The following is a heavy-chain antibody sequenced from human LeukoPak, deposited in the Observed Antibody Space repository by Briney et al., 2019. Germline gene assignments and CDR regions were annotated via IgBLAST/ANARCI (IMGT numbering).Heavy chain of an antibody. CDR2: INHSGST. D-gene: IGHD5-12*01. CDR1: GGSFSGYY. CDR3: ARTTEGYAGGPGYSYYYYMDV. J-gene: IGHJ6*03. V-gene: IGHV4-34*01. Sequence: SETLSLTCAVYGGSFSGYYWSWIRQPPGKVLEWIGEINHSGSTNYNPSLKSRVTISVDTSKNQFSLKLRSVTAADTAVYYCARTTEGYAGGPGYSYYYYMDVWGKGTTVTISS.